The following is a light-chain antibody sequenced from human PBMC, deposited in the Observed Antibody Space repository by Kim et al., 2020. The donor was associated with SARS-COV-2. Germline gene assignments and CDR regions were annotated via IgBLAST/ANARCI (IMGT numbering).Light chain of an antibody. CDR3: SSFTTRSTLV. CDR2: DVN. V-gene: IGLV2-14*03. Sequence: QSALTQPAPVSGSPGQSITISCTGTISNIGSYNYVSWHQQHPGKAPKLMIYDVNKRPSGISSRFSGSKSGSTASLTISGLQSEDEADYYCSSFTTRSTLVFGGGTQLTVL. J-gene: IGLJ3*02. CDR1: ISNIGSYNY.